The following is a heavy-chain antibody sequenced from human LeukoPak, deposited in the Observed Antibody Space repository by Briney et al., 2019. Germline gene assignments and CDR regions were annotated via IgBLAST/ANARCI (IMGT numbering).Heavy chain of an antibody. CDR2: ISSSGSTI. Sequence: PGGSLRLSCAASGFTFSDYYMSWIRQAPGKGLEWVSYISSSGSTIYYADSAKGRFTISRDNAKNSLYLQMNSLRAEDTAVYYCARTYYDFWSGYPTNMDVWGKGTTVTVSS. CDR3: ARTYYDFWSGYPTNMDV. CDR1: GFTFSDYY. V-gene: IGHV3-11*04. D-gene: IGHD3-3*01. J-gene: IGHJ6*03.